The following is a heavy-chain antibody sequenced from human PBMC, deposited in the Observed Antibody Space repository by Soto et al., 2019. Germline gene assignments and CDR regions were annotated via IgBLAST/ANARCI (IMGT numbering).Heavy chain of an antibody. CDR3: ARGLSQGSGSYSGVDY. J-gene: IGHJ4*02. CDR1: GGTFSSYA. D-gene: IGHD3-10*01. V-gene: IGHV1-69*12. CDR2: IIPIFGTA. Sequence: QVQLVQSGAEVKKPGSSVKVSCKASGGTFSSYAISWVRQAPGQGLEWMGGIIPIFGTANYAQKFQGRVTITADESTSTAYMELSSRRSEDTAVYYCARGLSQGSGSYSGVDYWGQGTLVTVSS.